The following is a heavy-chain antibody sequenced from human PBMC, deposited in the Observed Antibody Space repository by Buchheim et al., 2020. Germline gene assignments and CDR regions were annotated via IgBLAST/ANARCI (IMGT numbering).Heavy chain of an antibody. V-gene: IGHV4-34*01. CDR3: ARGGGQNDYDFWSGYYGGYGMDV. D-gene: IGHD3-3*01. J-gene: IGHJ6*02. CDR2: INHSGST. CDR1: GGSFSGYY. Sequence: QVQLQQWGAGLLKPSETLSLTCAVYGGSFSGYYWSWIRQPPGKGLEWIGEINHSGSTNYNPSLKSRVTISVDTSKNQFSLKRSSVTAADTAVYYCARGGGQNDYDFWSGYYGGYGMDVWGQGTT.